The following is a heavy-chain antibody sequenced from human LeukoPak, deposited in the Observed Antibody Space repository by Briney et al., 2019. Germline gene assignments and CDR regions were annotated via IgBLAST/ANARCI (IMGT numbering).Heavy chain of an antibody. CDR1: GYTFTSYG. J-gene: IGHJ5*02. V-gene: IGHV1-18*01. Sequence: ASVTVSFKASGYTFTSYGISWVRQAPGQGLEWMGWISAYNGNTNYAQKLQGRVTMTTDTSTSTAYMELRSLRSDDTAVYYCAREIGGPDQFDPWGQGTLVTVSS. D-gene: IGHD3-10*01. CDR3: AREIGGPDQFDP. CDR2: ISAYNGNT.